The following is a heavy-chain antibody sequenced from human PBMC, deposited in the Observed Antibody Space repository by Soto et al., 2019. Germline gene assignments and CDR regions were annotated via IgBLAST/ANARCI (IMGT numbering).Heavy chain of an antibody. CDR1: GFTFSSYG. CDR3: AKTIAARQISYYGMDV. Sequence: SLRLSCAASGFTFSSYGMHWVRQPPGKGLEWVAVISYDGSNKYYADSVKGRFTISRDNSKNTLYLQMNSLRAEDTAVYYCAKTIAARQISYYGMDVWGQGTTVTVSS. D-gene: IGHD6-6*01. CDR2: ISYDGSNK. V-gene: IGHV3-30*18. J-gene: IGHJ6*02.